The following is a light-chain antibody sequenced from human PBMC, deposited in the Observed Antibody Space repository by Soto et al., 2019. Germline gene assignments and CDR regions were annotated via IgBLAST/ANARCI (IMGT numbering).Light chain of an antibody. J-gene: IGKJ5*01. CDR3: QHFNSCPIT. CDR1: QDIRGA. CDR2: DVS. Sequence: AIQVTQSPSSLSASLGDRVTITCRASQDIRGALAWYQQKPGKAPKLLIYDVSTLESGVPSSFSGSGSGTEFTLTISGLQPEDFGTYYCQHFNSCPITFGHGTRLEIK. V-gene: IGKV1-13*02.